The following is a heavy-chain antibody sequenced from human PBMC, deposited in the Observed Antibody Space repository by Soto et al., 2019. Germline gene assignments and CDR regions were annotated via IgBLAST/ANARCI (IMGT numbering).Heavy chain of an antibody. V-gene: IGHV4-34*01. CDR1: GGSFSGYY. Sequence: PSETLSLTCAVYGGSFSGYYWSWIRQPPGKGLEWIGEINHSGSTNYNPSLKSRVTISVDTSKNQFSLKLSSVTAADTAVYYCARVGELIVATIWDNYYGMDVWGQGTTVTVSS. CDR3: ARVGELIVATIWDNYYGMDV. CDR2: INHSGST. J-gene: IGHJ6*02. D-gene: IGHD5-12*01.